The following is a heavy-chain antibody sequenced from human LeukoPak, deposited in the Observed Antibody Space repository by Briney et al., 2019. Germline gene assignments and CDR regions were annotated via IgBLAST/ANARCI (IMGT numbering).Heavy chain of an antibody. D-gene: IGHD3-10*01. V-gene: IGHV4-38-2*02. CDR1: GFSISSRYY. CDR3: ARMGGGWDFDL. CDR2: MYHGGNT. J-gene: IGHJ2*01. Sequence: KPSETLSLTCTVSGFSISSRYYWGWVRQPPGKGLEGIGSMYHGGNTYYNPSLRSRVTISVDTAKNQLSLKLISVTAADTAVYYCARMGGGWDFDLWGRGTLVTVSS.